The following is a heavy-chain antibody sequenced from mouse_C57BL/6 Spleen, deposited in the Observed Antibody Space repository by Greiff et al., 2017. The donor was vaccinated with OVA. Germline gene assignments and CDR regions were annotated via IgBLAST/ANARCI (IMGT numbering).Heavy chain of an antibody. V-gene: IGHV1-69*01. CDR3: ARSGGNYGYFDV. D-gene: IGHD2-1*01. CDR1: GYTFTSYW. Sequence: VQLQQPGAELVMPGASVKLSCKASGYTFTSYWMHSVKQRPGQGLEWIGEIDPSDSYTNYNQKFKGKSTLTVDKSSSTAYMQLSSLTSEDSAVYYCARSGGNYGYFDVWGTGTTVTVSS. J-gene: IGHJ1*03. CDR2: IDPSDSYT.